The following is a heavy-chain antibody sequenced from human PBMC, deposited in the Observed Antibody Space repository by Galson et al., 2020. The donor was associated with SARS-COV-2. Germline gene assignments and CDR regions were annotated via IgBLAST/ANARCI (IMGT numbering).Heavy chain of an antibody. CDR3: ATNPSLPCGYSYGGLFGTLCARRTWFDP. CDR2: FDPEDGET. CDR1: GYTLTELS. D-gene: IGHD5-18*01. V-gene: IGHV1-24*01. Sequence: ASVKVSCQVSGYTLTELSMHWVRQAPGKGLEWMGGFDPEDGETTYAQKFQGRVTMTEDTSTATAYMELSSLRSEETAVYYCATNPSLPCGYSYGGLFGTLCARRTWFDPWGQGTLVTVSS. J-gene: IGHJ5*02.